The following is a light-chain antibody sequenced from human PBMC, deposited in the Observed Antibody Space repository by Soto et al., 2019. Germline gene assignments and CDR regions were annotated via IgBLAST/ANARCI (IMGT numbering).Light chain of an antibody. J-gene: IGKJ2*01. CDR3: QQYGNSIYT. V-gene: IGKV3-20*01. CDR1: ESVISSY. CDR2: GSS. Sequence: EIVLTQSPGTLSLSPGERATLSCRASESVISSYLAWYQQNPGQAPRLLIYGSSTRATGIPDRFSGSGSGTDFTLSISRLEPEDFAVYYCQQYGNSIYTFGQGTKLEIK.